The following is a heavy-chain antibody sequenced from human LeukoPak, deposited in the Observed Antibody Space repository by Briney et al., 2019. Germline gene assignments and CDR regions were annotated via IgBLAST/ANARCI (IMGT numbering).Heavy chain of an antibody. CDR3: ARGDNWTGYFGY. Sequence: SETLSLTCTVSGGSITGYYWNWVRQPAGKGVEWIGRIYSSGSINYNPSLKSRVTMSVDTSKNRFSLRLNSVTAADTAVYYCARGDNWTGYFGYWGQGTLVTVSS. D-gene: IGHD3/OR15-3a*01. CDR1: GGSITGYY. J-gene: IGHJ4*02. V-gene: IGHV4-4*07. CDR2: IYSSGSI.